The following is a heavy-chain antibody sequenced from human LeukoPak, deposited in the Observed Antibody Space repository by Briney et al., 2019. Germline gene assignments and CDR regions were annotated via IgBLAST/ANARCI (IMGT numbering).Heavy chain of an antibody. CDR3: ARDSLGIAVAGRAHLWNY. D-gene: IGHD6-19*01. CDR2: IIPIFGTA. Sequence: ASVKVSCKASGGTFSSYAISWVRQAPGQGLEWMGGIIPIFGTANYAQKFQGRVTITTDESTSTAYMGLSSLRSEDTAVYYCARDSLGIAVAGRAHLWNYWGQGTLVTVSS. CDR1: GGTFSSYA. J-gene: IGHJ4*02. V-gene: IGHV1-69*05.